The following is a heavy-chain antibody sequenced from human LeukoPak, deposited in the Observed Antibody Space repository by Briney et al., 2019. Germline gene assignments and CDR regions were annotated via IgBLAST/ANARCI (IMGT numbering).Heavy chain of an antibody. V-gene: IGHV3-48*03. CDR3: ARSSSWYYYYYMDV. D-gene: IGHD6-13*01. Sequence: GGSLRLSCAASGFTFSSYEMNWVRQAPGKGLEWVSYISSSGSTIYYADSVKGRFTISRDNAKNSLYLQMNSLRAEDTAVYYCARSSSWYYYYYMDVWGKGTTVTVSS. J-gene: IGHJ6*03. CDR1: GFTFSSYE. CDR2: ISSSGSTI.